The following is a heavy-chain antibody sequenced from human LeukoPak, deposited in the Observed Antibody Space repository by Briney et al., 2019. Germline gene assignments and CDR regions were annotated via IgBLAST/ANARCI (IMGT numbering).Heavy chain of an antibody. V-gene: IGHV1-24*01. CDR2: FDPEDGET. J-gene: IGHJ6*03. Sequence: GASVKVSCKVSGYTLTELSMHWVRQAPGKGLEWMGGFDPEDGETIYAQKFQGRVTITADKSTSTAYMELSSLRSEDTAVYYCARHADLDSYYYYYMDVWGKGTTVTVSS. CDR1: GYTLTELS. CDR3: ARHADLDSYYYYYMDV.